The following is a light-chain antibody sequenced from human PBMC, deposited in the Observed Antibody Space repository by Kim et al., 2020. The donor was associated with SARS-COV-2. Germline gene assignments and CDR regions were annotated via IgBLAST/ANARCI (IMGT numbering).Light chain of an antibody. Sequence: EIVLTQSPGSLSVSPGASVTLSCRASESVSSRYFAWYRQRPGQPPRILVYGPSSRASGVPDRFSGSGSGTAFNLTIRGLEPEDFAIYYCQQYAMSPYTFGQGTKMEI. CDR3: QQYAMSPYT. V-gene: IGKV3-20*01. CDR2: GPS. J-gene: IGKJ2*01. CDR1: ESVSSRY.